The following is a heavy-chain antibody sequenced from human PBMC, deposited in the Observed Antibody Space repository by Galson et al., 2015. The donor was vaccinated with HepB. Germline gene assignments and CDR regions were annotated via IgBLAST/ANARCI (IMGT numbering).Heavy chain of an antibody. CDR2: INPNSGGT. D-gene: IGHD1-26*01. CDR1: GYTFTGYY. CDR3: ARRYSGSYYFLVDY. V-gene: IGHV1-2*02. J-gene: IGHJ4*02. Sequence: SVKVSCKASGYTFTGYYIHWVRQAPGQGLEWMGWINPNSGGTNYAQKFQGRVTLTRDTSIATAYMELSRLRSDDTAVYYCARRYSGSYYFLVDYWGQGTLVTVS.